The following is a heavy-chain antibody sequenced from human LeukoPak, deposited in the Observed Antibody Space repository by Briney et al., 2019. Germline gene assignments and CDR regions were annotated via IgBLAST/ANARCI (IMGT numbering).Heavy chain of an antibody. CDR3: ARVSGLGSYYDSSGYPDY. V-gene: IGHV3-20*04. CDR1: GFTFDDYG. CDR2: INWNGGST. Sequence: GGSLRLSCAASGFTFDDYGMSWVRQAPGKGLEWVSGINWNGGSTGYADSVKGRLTISRDNAKNSLYLQMNSLRAEDTALYYCARVSGLGSYYDSSGYPDYWGQGTLVTVSS. D-gene: IGHD3-22*01. J-gene: IGHJ4*02.